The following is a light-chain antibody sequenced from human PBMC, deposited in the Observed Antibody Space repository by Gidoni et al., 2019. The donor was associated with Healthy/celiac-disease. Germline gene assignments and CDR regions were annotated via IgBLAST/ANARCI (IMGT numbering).Light chain of an antibody. CDR3: QQYNNWPPVT. J-gene: IGKJ5*01. Sequence: EIVMTHSPSTLSVSPGERATLSCRASQIFSINLTWYQQKPCQAPMLLIHGASTRATGIPARFSGSGYGTEFTLTISSLQSEDFSVYYCQQYNNWPPVTFXQXTRLEIK. CDR2: GAS. V-gene: IGKV3-15*01. CDR1: QIFSIN.